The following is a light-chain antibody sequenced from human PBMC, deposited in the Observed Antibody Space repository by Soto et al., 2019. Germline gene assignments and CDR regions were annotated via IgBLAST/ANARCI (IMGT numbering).Light chain of an antibody. CDR2: DAY. CDR3: QHYDSPPYT. V-gene: IGKV3D-20*01. Sequence: EIVLTQSPGTLSLSPGERAILSCGASQTVSSVYLAWYQQKPGLAPRLLIYDAYSRATGIPDTFSGSGSGTYFTLTISSLEPEDFAVYYCQHYDSPPYTFGQGTKLEIK. J-gene: IGKJ2*01. CDR1: QTVSSVY.